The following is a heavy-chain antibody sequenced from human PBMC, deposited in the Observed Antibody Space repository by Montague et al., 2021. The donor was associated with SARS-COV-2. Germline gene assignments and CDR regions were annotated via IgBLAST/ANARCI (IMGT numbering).Heavy chain of an antibody. CDR1: GVSITTYY. J-gene: IGHJ4*02. CDR3: ARGSGDYGGNAFDY. Sequence: SETLSLTCTVSGVSITTYYWRWILQPPGKGRVWSGYIYYSGSTNYKTSLKSRVSSSVAASKNEFSLRLTSVIAADTADYYCARGSGDYGGNAFDYWGQGTLVTVSS. V-gene: IGHV4-59*01. D-gene: IGHD4-23*01. CDR2: IYYSGST.